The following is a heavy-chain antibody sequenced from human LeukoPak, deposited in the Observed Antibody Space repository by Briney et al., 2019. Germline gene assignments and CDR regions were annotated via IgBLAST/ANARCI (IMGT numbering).Heavy chain of an antibody. D-gene: IGHD4-17*01. CDR1: GFTFSSYV. CDR2: ISYDGSNK. Sequence: GRSLRLSCAASGFTFSSYVMHWVRQAPGRGLEWVAVISYDGSNKYYADSVKGRFTISRDNSQNALYLQMNSLRDEDTAVYFCARENDYGVVWGQGTLVTVSS. V-gene: IGHV3-30-3*01. J-gene: IGHJ4*02. CDR3: ARENDYGVV.